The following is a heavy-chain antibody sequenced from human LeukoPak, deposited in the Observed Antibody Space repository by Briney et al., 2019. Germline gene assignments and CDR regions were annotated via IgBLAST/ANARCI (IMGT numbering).Heavy chain of an antibody. D-gene: IGHD6-13*01. CDR3: ARDYVAACGIAAAEGSRAADY. CDR1: GGSISSYY. Sequence: SETLSLTCTVSGGSISSYYWSWIRQPPGKGLEWIGYIYYSGSTNYNPSLKSRVTISVDTSKNQLSLKLSSVTAADTAVYYCARDYVAACGIAAAEGSRAADYWGQGTLVTVSS. J-gene: IGHJ4*02. V-gene: IGHV4-59*01. CDR2: IYYSGST.